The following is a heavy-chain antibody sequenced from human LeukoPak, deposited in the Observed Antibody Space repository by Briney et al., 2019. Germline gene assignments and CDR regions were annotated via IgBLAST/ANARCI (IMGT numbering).Heavy chain of an antibody. D-gene: IGHD2-15*01. CDR3: AKGCLGGGNCFFFQH. CDR1: GFTFDNYG. V-gene: IGHV3-30*18. CDR2: ISSDGATQ. Sequence: GRSLRLSCAASGFTFDNYGMHWVRQAPGKGLEWVADISSDGATQYYADSVKGRFTISRDNSKNTLNQQMNSLRPGDTAVYYCAKGCLGGGNCFFFQHWGQGTLVTVSS. J-gene: IGHJ1*01.